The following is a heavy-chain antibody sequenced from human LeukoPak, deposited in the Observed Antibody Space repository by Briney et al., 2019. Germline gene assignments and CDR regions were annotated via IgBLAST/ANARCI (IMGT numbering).Heavy chain of an antibody. CDR1: GFTFSSYW. CDR2: ISTDGSST. J-gene: IGHJ6*02. Sequence: GGSLRLSCAASGFTFSSYWMHWLRQAPGKGLVWVSRISTDGSSTSYADSVKGRFTISRDNGKNTLYLQMNSLRAGDTAVYYCASYLTSIPSGMDVWGQGTTVTVSS. CDR3: ASYLTSIPSGMDV. D-gene: IGHD2/OR15-2a*01. V-gene: IGHV3-74*01.